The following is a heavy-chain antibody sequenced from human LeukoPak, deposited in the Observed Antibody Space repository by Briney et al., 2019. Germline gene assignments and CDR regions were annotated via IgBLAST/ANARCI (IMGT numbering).Heavy chain of an antibody. Sequence: SETLSLTXTVSGGSISSYYWSWIRQPPGKGLEWIGYIYYSGSTNYNPSLKSRVTISVDTSKNQFSLKLSSVTAADTAVYYCARGAAIMYYYDSSGYYPFDYWGQGTLVTVSS. CDR3: ARGAAIMYYYDSSGYYPFDY. V-gene: IGHV4-59*08. CDR2: IYYSGST. CDR1: GGSISSYY. D-gene: IGHD3-22*01. J-gene: IGHJ4*02.